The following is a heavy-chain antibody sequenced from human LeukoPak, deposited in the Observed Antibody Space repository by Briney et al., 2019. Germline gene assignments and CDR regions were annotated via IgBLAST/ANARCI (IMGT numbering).Heavy chain of an antibody. CDR3: ATGIAGLYGMDV. Sequence: ASVKVSCKASGGTFSSYAISWVRQAPGQGLEWMGGIIPIFGTANYAQKFQGRVTITTDESTSTAYMELSSLRSEDTAVYYCATGIAGLYGMDVWGKGTTVTVSS. CDR1: GGTFSSYA. CDR2: IIPIFGTA. V-gene: IGHV1-69*05. J-gene: IGHJ6*04. D-gene: IGHD3-16*01.